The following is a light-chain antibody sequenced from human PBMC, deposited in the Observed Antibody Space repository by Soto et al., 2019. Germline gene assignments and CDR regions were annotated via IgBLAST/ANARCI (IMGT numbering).Light chain of an antibody. V-gene: IGKV3-20*01. CDR2: GAS. Sequence: DMVLTQSPGTLSLSPGERATLSCRTSQSVISNFLAWYQQRPGQPPRLLIFGASSRSTGVPDRFSGSGSGTDFTLTISRLEPQDFAVYYCQQYISSPFTFGPGTKVDV. CDR3: QQYISSPFT. J-gene: IGKJ3*01. CDR1: QSVISNF.